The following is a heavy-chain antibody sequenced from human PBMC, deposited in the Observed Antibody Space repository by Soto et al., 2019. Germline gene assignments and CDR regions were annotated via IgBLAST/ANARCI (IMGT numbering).Heavy chain of an antibody. J-gene: IGHJ4*02. CDR1: GGSISSGDYY. D-gene: IGHD3-16*01. CDR3: ARMYTYATY. CDR2: IYHSGST. V-gene: IGHV4-30-2*01. Sequence: PSETLSLTCTVSGGSISSGDYYWSWIRQPPGKGLEWIGYIYHSGSTYYNPSLKSRVTISVDRSKNQFSLKLSSETAADTAVYYCARMYTYATYWGQGTLVTAPQ.